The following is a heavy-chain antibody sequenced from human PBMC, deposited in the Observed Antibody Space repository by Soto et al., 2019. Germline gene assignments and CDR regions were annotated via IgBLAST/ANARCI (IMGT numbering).Heavy chain of an antibody. V-gene: IGHV3-30-3*01. CDR3: ARDPLWGTAMVLCYFDL. J-gene: IGHJ2*01. CDR2: ISYDGSNK. Sequence: QVQLVESGGGVVQPGRSLRLSCAASGFTFSSYAMHWVRQAPGKGLEWVAVISYDGSNKYYADSVKVRFTISRDNSKNTLYLQMNSLRAEDTAVYYCARDPLWGTAMVLCYFDLWGRGTLVTVSS. D-gene: IGHD5-18*01. CDR1: GFTFSSYA.